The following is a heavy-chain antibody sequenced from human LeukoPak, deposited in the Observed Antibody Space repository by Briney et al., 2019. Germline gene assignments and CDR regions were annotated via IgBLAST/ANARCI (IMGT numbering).Heavy chain of an antibody. CDR3: TRASVDTAMVTL. D-gene: IGHD5-18*01. CDR1: GGSISSSSYY. CDR2: IYYSGST. V-gene: IGHV4-61*01. J-gene: IGHJ4*02. Sequence: PSETLSLTCTVSGGSISSSSYYWCWIRQPPGKGLEWIGYIYYSGSTNYNPSLKSRVTISVDTSKNQFSLNLNSVTAADTAVYYCTRASVDTAMVTLWGQGTLVTVSS.